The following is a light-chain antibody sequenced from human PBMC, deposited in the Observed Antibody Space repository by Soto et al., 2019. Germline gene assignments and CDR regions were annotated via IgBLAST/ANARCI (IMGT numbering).Light chain of an antibody. CDR2: EAS. V-gene: IGKV1-5*01. Sequence: DIQMTQSPSTLSASVGDRVTITCRASPSISRRLAWYQQKPGKAPKVLIYEASSLESGVPASFSGSGSGKEFTLTIRSLPGDDFADDSCHRYNSYFGPGTKVYIK. J-gene: IGKJ3*01. CDR1: PSISRR. CDR3: HRYNSY.